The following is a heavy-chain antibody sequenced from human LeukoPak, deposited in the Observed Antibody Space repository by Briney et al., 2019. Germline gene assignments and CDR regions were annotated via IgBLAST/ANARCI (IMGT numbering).Heavy chain of an antibody. CDR3: ARGGHLVIDIAVATHDAFDI. CDR2: IYYSGST. CDR1: GGSISSSSYY. Sequence: PSETLSLTCTVSGGSISSSSYYWGWIRQPPGKGLEWIGSIYYSGSTYYNPSLKSRVTISVDTSKNQFSLKLSSETAADTAVYYCARGGHLVIDIAVATHDAFDIWGQGTMVTVSS. V-gene: IGHV4-39*07. D-gene: IGHD6-19*01. J-gene: IGHJ3*02.